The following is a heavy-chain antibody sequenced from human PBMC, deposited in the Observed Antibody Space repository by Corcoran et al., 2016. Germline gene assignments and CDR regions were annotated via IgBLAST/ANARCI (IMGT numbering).Heavy chain of an antibody. D-gene: IGHD6-19*01. Sequence: QVQLVQSGAEVKKPGASVKVSCKASGYTFTSYYMHWVRQAPGQGLEWMGIINPSGGSTSYAQKFQGRVTMTRETSTSTVYMELSSLGSEDTAVYYCARGYSSGWYFDYWGQGTLVTVSS. CDR1: GYTFTSYY. J-gene: IGHJ4*02. CDR3: ARGYSSGWYFDY. CDR2: INPSGGST. V-gene: IGHV1-46*01.